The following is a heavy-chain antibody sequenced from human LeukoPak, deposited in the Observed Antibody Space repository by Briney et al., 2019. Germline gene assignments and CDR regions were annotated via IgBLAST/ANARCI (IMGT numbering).Heavy chain of an antibody. CDR3: AKNHYFPGDLDY. V-gene: IGHV3-23*01. Sequence: GGSLRLSCAASGFTFSSYAMSWVRQAPGKGLEWVSVISGSGGSTYYADSVKGRFTISRDNSKNTLYLQMNSLRAEDTAVYYCAKNHYFPGDLDYWGQGTLVTVSS. J-gene: IGHJ4*02. D-gene: IGHD7-27*01. CDR2: ISGSGGST. CDR1: GFTFSSYA.